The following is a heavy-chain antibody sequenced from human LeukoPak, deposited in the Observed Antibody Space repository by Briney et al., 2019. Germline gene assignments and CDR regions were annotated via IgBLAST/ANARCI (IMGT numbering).Heavy chain of an antibody. V-gene: IGHV4-30-4*08. CDR1: GGSISSGDYY. J-gene: IGHJ4*02. D-gene: IGHD7-27*01. CDR3: ARATANWFDY. CDR2: IYYSGST. Sequence: SETLSLTCTVSGGSISSGDYYWSWIRQAPGKGLEWIGYIYYSGSTYYNPSLKSRVTISVDTSKNQFSLKLSSVTAADTAVYYCARATANWFDYWGQGTLVTVSS.